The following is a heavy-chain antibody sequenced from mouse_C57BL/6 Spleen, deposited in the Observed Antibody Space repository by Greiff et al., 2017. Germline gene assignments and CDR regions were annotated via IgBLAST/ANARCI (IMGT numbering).Heavy chain of an antibody. D-gene: IGHD2-5*01. Sequence: QVQLQQSGAELVRPGASVTLSCKASGYTFTDYEMHWVKQTPVHGLEWIGAIDPETGGTAYNQKFKGKAILTADKSSSKAYIERRSLTSEYSAVYYCTRREYYSNYDAMDYWGQGTSVTVSS. CDR1: GYTFTDYE. V-gene: IGHV1-15*01. CDR3: TRREYYSNYDAMDY. J-gene: IGHJ4*01. CDR2: IDPETGGT.